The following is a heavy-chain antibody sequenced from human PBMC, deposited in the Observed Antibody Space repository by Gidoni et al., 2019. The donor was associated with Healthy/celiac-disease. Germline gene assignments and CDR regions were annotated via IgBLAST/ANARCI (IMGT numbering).Heavy chain of an antibody. J-gene: IGHJ5*02. CDR3: ARAVLKYGGTEIDP. CDR1: GGSIRSSNW. CDR2: IYHSGST. D-gene: IGHD3-16*01. V-gene: IGHV4-4*02. Sequence: QVQLQESGPGLVKPSGTLSLTCAVSGGSIRSSNWWSWVRQPPGKGLEWIGEIYHSGSTTYNPSLKSRVTISVDKSKNQFSLKLSSVTAADTAVYYCARAVLKYGGTEIDPWGQGTLVTVSS.